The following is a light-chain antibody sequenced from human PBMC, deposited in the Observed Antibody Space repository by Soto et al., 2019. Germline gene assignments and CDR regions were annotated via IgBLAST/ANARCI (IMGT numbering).Light chain of an antibody. V-gene: IGKV1-39*01. CDR3: QXSYSTPLS. CDR2: AAS. J-gene: IGKJ4*01. CDR1: QSISSY. Sequence: DIQMTQSPSSLSASVGDRVTITCRASQSISSYLNWYQQKPGKAPKLLIYAASSLQSGVPSRFSGSGSGTDLHLNISSLQPEDFATYYGQXSYSTPLSLGG.